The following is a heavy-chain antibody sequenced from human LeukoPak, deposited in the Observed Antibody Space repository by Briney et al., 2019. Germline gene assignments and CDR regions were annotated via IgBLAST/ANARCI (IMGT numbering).Heavy chain of an antibody. CDR1: GFTFSSYV. Sequence: GGSLTLYCSASGFTFSSYVMFWVRQAPGKGLEYVSAVSSIGGSTYYADSVKGRFTIYRDNSKNTLYLQMISLRPEDTAVYYCVKEGNGAFDIWGQGTMVTVSS. D-gene: IGHD2-8*01. CDR3: VKEGNGAFDI. J-gene: IGHJ3*02. V-gene: IGHV3-64D*09. CDR2: VSSIGGST.